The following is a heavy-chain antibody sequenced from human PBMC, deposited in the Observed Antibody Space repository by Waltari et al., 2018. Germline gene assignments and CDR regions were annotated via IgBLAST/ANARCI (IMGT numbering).Heavy chain of an antibody. D-gene: IGHD3-9*01. CDR1: GGTFSSYA. Sequence: QVQLVQSGAEVKKPGSSVKVSCKASGGTFSSYAISWVRQAPGQGLEWMGGIIPILGTANYAQKFQGRVTITADESTSTAYMELSSLRSEDTAVYYCARGTRYFDWLRTDAFDIWGQGTMVTVSS. J-gene: IGHJ3*02. CDR2: IIPILGTA. V-gene: IGHV1-69*01. CDR3: ARGTRYFDWLRTDAFDI.